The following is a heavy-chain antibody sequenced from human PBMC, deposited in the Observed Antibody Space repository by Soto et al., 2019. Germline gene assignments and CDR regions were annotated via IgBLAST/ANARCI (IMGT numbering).Heavy chain of an antibody. CDR3: ARVFSDSSSFFDP. D-gene: IGHD6-13*01. V-gene: IGHV4-31*03. CDR2: IYYSGRT. J-gene: IGHJ5*02. Sequence: QVQLQESGPGLVKPSQTLSLTCTVSGGSISSGGYYWSWIRQHPGKGLEWIGYIYYSGRTNYNPSLKRRITTTVDTSKNQFSLMVNSVPAADTAVDYCARVFSDSSSFFDPWGQGTLVTVSS. CDR1: GGSISSGGYY.